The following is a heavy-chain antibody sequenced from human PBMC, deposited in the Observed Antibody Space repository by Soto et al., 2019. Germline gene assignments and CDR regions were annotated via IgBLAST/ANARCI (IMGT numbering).Heavy chain of an antibody. V-gene: IGHV3-33*01. CDR1: GFTFGSYA. CDR3: AREGVGLMSWYFDV. Sequence: QVQLVESGGGVVQPGTSLRLSCAASGFTFGSYAMHWVRQAPGKGLEWVALIWQDGRNKYYADSVKGRFTISSDNSKNTLFLKINSLRAEDTAVYYCAREGVGLMSWYFDVWGRGTLVTVSP. J-gene: IGHJ2*01. CDR2: IWQDGRNK. D-gene: IGHD3-16*01.